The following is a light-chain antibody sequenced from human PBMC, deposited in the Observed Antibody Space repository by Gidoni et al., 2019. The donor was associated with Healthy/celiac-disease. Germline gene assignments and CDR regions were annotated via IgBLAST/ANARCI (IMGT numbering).Light chain of an antibody. CDR1: QSVSSN. CDR3: QQYNNWPLT. Sequence: EIVMTQSPATLSVSPGDRATLSCRASQSVSSNLAWYQQKPGLAPRRLSYGASTRATGIPARFSGSGSGTEFTLTISSLQSEDFAVYCCQQYNNWPLTFGQGTRLEIK. CDR2: GAS. V-gene: IGKV3-15*01. J-gene: IGKJ5*01.